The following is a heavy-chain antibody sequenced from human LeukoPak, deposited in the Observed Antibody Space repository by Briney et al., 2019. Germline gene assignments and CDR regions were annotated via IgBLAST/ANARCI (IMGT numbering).Heavy chain of an antibody. D-gene: IGHD3-22*01. Sequence: PGGSLRLSCAASGFNFRTYGMHWVRQAPGKGLDWVAFIRYDGSNKYYADSVKGRFTISRDNSKNTLYLQMNSLRAEDTAVYYCARRAGDYSHPYDYWGQGTLVTVSS. J-gene: IGHJ4*02. V-gene: IGHV3-30*02. CDR1: GFNFRTYG. CDR3: ARRAGDYSHPYDY. CDR2: IRYDGSNK.